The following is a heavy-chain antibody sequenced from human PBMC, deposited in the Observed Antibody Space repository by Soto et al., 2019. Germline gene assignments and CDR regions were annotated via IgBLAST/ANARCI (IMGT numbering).Heavy chain of an antibody. CDR3: ARNPSEYYDFWSGYYVPFYYYYYYMDV. V-gene: IGHV1-8*01. Sequence: ASVKVSCKASGYTFTSYDINWVRQATGQGLEWMGWMNPNSGNTGYAQKFQGRVTMTRNTSISTAYMELSSLRSEDTAVYYCARNPSEYYDFWSGYYVPFYYYYYYMDVWGKGTTVTVSS. CDR2: MNPNSGNT. D-gene: IGHD3-3*01. CDR1: GYTFTSYD. J-gene: IGHJ6*03.